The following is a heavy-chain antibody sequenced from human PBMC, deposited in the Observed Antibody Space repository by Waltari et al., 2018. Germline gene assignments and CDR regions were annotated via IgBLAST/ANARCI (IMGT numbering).Heavy chain of an antibody. V-gene: IGHV3-7*01. D-gene: IGHD1-26*01. CDR3: ARVGATDLPYFYGMDV. CDR2: IKQDGSEK. Sequence: EMQLLESGGYLVLPGGSLRLSCGASGFTFGPYCMTWVRQAPGKGLEWVANIKQDGSEKNYMDSVKGRFTISRDNAKKSLYLEMNNLRVEDTAVYYCARVGATDLPYFYGMDVWGQGTTVTVSS. J-gene: IGHJ6*02. CDR1: GFTFGPYC.